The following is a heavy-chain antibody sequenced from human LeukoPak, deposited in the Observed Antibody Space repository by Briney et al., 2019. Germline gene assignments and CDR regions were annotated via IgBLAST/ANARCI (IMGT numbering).Heavy chain of an antibody. CDR2: ISWNSGSI. Sequence: GRSLRLSCAASGFTFDDYAMHWVRQAPGKGPEWVSGISWNSGSIGYADSVKGRFTISRDNAKNSLYLQMNSLRAEDTALYYCAKEGCCSDCYSGAFDIWGQGTMVTVSS. J-gene: IGHJ3*02. CDR1: GFTFDDYA. V-gene: IGHV3-9*01. D-gene: IGHD2-21*02. CDR3: AKEGCCSDCYSGAFDI.